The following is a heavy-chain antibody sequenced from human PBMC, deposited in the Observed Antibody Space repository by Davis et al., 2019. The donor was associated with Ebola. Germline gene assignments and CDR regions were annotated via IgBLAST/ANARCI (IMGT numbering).Heavy chain of an antibody. CDR1: GFTFIDYA. CDR3: AKDIYSYAPRGCDF. J-gene: IGHJ4*02. Sequence: GESLKISCTASGFTFIDYAMTWARQTPGKGLEWVSTISGSGGSTYYADSVKGRFTMSRDRSKNTVYLQMSNLRDEDTAVYYCAKDIYSYAPRGCDFWGQGTPVTVSS. D-gene: IGHD5-18*01. V-gene: IGHV3-23*01. CDR2: ISGSGGST.